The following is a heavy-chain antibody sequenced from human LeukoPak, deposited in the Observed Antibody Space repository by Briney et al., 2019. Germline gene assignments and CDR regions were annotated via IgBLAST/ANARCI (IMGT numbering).Heavy chain of an antibody. V-gene: IGHV3-23*01. Sequence: GGSLRLSCAASGFTFSSYAMSWVRQAPGKGLEWVSAISGSGGSTYYADSVKGRFTISRDNSKNTLYLQMNSLRAEDTAVYYCAKDYSSSWTTDYYYYGMDVWGQGTTVTVSS. CDR3: AKDYSSSWTTDYYYYGMDV. D-gene: IGHD6-13*01. CDR2: ISGSGGST. J-gene: IGHJ6*02. CDR1: GFTFSSYA.